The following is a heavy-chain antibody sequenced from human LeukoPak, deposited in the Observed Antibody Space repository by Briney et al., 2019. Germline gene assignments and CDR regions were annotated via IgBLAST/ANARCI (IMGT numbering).Heavy chain of an antibody. D-gene: IGHD6-13*01. CDR3: AREASSSSIDY. J-gene: IGHJ4*02. Sequence: QTGGALRLSCAASGFTFSSYAMSWVRQAPGKGLEWVAVIWYDGSNKYYADSVKGRFTISRDNSKNTLYLQMNSPRAEDTAVYYCAREASSSSIDYWGQGTLVTVSS. V-gene: IGHV3-33*08. CDR1: GFTFSSYA. CDR2: IWYDGSNK.